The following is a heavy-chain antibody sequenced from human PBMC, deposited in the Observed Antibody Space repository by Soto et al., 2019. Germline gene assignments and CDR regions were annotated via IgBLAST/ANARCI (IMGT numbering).Heavy chain of an antibody. CDR2: IKQDGSEK. Sequence: GGSLRLSCAASGFTFSSYWMSWVRQAPGKGLEWVANIKQDGSEKYYVDSVKGRFTISRDNAKNSLYLQMNSLRAEDTAVYYCARVRITIFGVVRGFDPWGQGTLVTVSS. J-gene: IGHJ5*02. D-gene: IGHD3-3*01. V-gene: IGHV3-7*03. CDR3: ARVRITIFGVVRGFDP. CDR1: GFTFSSYW.